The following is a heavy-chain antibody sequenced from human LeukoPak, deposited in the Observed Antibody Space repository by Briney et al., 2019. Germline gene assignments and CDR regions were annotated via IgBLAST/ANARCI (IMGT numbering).Heavy chain of an antibody. Sequence: PSETLSLTCTVSGGSISSYYWSWIRQPPGKGLEWIGYIYYSGSTNYNPSLKGRVTISVDTSKNQFSLKLSSVTAADTAVYYCARRVAAAGIDAFDIWGQGTMVTVSS. V-gene: IGHV4-59*08. D-gene: IGHD6-13*01. CDR1: GGSISSYY. J-gene: IGHJ3*02. CDR2: IYYSGST. CDR3: ARRVAAAGIDAFDI.